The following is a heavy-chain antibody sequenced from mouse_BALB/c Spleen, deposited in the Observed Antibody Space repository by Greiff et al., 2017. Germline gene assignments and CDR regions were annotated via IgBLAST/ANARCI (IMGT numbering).Heavy chain of an antibody. CDR3: ARQGNPYYYAMDY. CDR1: GYTFTDYN. CDR2: IYPYNGGT. V-gene: IGHV1S29*02. D-gene: IGHD2-1*01. J-gene: IGHJ4*01. Sequence: EVQLQQSGPELVKPGASVKISCKASGYTFTDYNMHWVKQSHGKSLEWIGYIYPYNGGTGYNQKFKSKATLTVDNSSSTAYMELRSLTSEDSAVYYCARQGNPYYYAMDYWGQGTSVTVSS.